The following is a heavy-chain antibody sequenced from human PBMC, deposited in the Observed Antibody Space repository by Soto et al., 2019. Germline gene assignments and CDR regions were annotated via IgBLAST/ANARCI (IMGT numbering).Heavy chain of an antibody. V-gene: IGHV1-69*01. CDR2: IIHMFGTA. D-gene: IGHD3-10*01. CDR3: ARDLDYYGSGNYYNRIDY. J-gene: IGHJ4*02. CDR1: GGPFSDYA. Sequence: QVQLVQSGAEVKKPGSSVKVSCKVSGGPFSDYAVSWVRQAPGQGLEWMGGIIHMFGTANCAQKFQGRVTITADESTTTAYMELSILRSEDTAVYYCARDLDYYGSGNYYNRIDYWGQGTLVTVSS.